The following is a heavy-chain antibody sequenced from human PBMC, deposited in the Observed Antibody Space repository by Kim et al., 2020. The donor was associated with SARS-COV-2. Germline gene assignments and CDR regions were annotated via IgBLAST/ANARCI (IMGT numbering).Heavy chain of an antibody. Sequence: STIDHAHSGKGRLTVSRDNAKNSLYLQMNSLRAEDTAIYFCTRENFWYFDLWGRGTLVTVSS. D-gene: IGHD1-7*01. CDR3: TRENFWYFDL. J-gene: IGHJ2*01. CDR2: STI. V-gene: IGHV3-48*03.